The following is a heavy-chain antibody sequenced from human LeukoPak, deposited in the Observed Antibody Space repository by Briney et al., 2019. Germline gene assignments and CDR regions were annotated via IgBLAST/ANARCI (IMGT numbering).Heavy chain of an antibody. Sequence: PWGSLRLSCSASGFTFTTYGMNWVRQAPGKGLEWVSYISSSGSTIYYADSVKGRFTISRANAKNSLYLQMNSLRAEDTAVYYCAELGITMIGGVWGKGTTVTISS. J-gene: IGHJ6*03. V-gene: IGHV3-48*04. D-gene: IGHD3-10*02. CDR1: GFTFTTYG. CDR2: ISSSGSTI. CDR3: AELGITMIGGV.